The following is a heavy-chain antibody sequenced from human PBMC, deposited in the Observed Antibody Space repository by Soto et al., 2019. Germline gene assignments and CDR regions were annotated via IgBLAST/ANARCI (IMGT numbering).Heavy chain of an antibody. CDR3: ARAQDIVVVVAAIDYGMDV. D-gene: IGHD2-15*01. J-gene: IGHJ6*02. Sequence: GASVKVSCKASGYTFTGYYMHWVRQAPGQGLEWMGWINPNSGGTNYAQKFQGRVTMTRDTSISTAYMELSRLRSDDTAVYYCARAQDIVVVVAAIDYGMDVWGQGTTVTVSS. V-gene: IGHV1-2*02. CDR1: GYTFTGYY. CDR2: INPNSGGT.